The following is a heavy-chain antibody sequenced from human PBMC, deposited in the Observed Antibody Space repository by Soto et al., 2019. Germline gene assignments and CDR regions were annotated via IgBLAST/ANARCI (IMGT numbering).Heavy chain of an antibody. V-gene: IGHV3-23*01. D-gene: IGHD2-2*01. J-gene: IGHJ4*02. CDR3: AKPQGKIVVVPAAMKKTFDY. CDR1: GFTFSSYA. CDR2: ISGSGGST. Sequence: SGGSLRLSCAASGFTFSSYAMSWVRQAPGKGLEWVSAISGSGGSTYYADSVKGRFTISRDNSKNTLYLQMNSLRAEDTAVYYCAKPQGKIVVVPAAMKKTFDYWGQGTLVTVSS.